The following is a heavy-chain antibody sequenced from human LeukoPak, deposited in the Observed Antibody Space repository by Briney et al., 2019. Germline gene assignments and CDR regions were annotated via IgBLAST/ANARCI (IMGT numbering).Heavy chain of an antibody. D-gene: IGHD3-3*01. CDR2: ILYDGSNK. CDR1: GFTFSSYD. V-gene: IGHV3-33*05. J-gene: IGHJ4*02. Sequence: GGSLRLSCAASGFTFSSYDIHWVRQAPGKGLEWVTIILYDGSNKYYADSVKGRFTISRDNSKNTVCLQMNSLTAEDTAVYYCARESSGGFDNWAQGTLVTVSS. CDR3: ARESSGGFDN.